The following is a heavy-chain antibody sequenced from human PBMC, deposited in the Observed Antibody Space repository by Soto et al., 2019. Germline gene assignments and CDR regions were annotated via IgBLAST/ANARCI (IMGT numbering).Heavy chain of an antibody. V-gene: IGHV3-23*01. CDR1: GLTISSNA. Sequence: GSLMLSFAASGLTISSNAMYWVRQAPGKGLEWVSGTSDRGDTTRYADSVKGRFTISRDTSKNTLYLQLNTLRADDTAVYYCAKDKPGTTSFDYWGQGTLVTVYS. CDR2: TSDRGDTT. D-gene: IGHD1-1*01. CDR3: AKDKPGTTSFDY. J-gene: IGHJ4*02.